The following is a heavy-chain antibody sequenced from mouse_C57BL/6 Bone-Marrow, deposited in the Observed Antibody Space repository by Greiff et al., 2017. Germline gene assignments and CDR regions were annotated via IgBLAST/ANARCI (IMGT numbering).Heavy chain of an antibody. J-gene: IGHJ1*03. CDR3: SRCPITTEVAPHFDV. Sequence: QVHVKQPGAELVRPGSSVKLSCKASGYTFTSYWMHWVKQRPIQGLEWIGNIDPSDSETHYNQKFKDKATLTVDKSSSTAYMQLSSLTSEASAVYDCSRCPITTEVAPHFDVWGTGTTVTVSA. CDR1: GYTFTSYW. V-gene: IGHV1-52*01. CDR2: IDPSDSET. D-gene: IGHD1-1*01.